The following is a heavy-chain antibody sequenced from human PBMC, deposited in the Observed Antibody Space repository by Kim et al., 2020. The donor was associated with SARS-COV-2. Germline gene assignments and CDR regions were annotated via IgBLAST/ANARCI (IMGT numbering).Heavy chain of an antibody. D-gene: IGHD4-17*01. J-gene: IGHJ4*02. V-gene: IGHV1-46*01. CDR3: ARVGRYGDYPPDY. Sequence: YAQKFQGRVTMTRDTSTSTVYMELSSLRSEDTAVYYCARVGRYGDYPPDYWGQGTLVTVSS.